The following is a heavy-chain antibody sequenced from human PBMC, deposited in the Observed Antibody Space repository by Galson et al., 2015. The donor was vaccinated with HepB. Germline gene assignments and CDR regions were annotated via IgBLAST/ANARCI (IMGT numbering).Heavy chain of an antibody. V-gene: IGHV3-30*04. J-gene: IGHJ4*02. Sequence: LRLSCAASGFTFSSYAMDWVRQAPGKGLEWVAVISYDGRNKYYADSVKGRFTISRDNSKNTLYLQMNSLRGEDTAVYYCVRDRTGRYYFDYWGQGTLVTVSS. CDR2: ISYDGRNK. CDR1: GFTFSSYA. D-gene: IGHD1-14*01. CDR3: VRDRTGRYYFDY.